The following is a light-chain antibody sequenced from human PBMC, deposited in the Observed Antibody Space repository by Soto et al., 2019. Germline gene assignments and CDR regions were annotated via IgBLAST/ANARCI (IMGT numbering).Light chain of an antibody. J-gene: IGLJ1*01. CDR1: SSDVSIYDY. CDR3: CSYAGIYTFV. Sequence: QSVLTQPRSVSGSPGQSVIISCTGTSSDVSIYDYVSWYQQHPGKAPKLIIYDVTERPSGVPDRFSGPKSGNTASLTISGLQAEDEADYYCCSYAGIYTFVFGTGTKVTVL. V-gene: IGLV2-11*01. CDR2: DVT.